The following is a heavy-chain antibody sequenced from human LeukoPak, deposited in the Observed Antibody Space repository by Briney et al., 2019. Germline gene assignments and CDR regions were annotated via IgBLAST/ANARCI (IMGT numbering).Heavy chain of an antibody. V-gene: IGHV3-53*01. CDR2: IYSGGST. J-gene: IGHJ4*02. Sequence: GGSLRLSCAASIFTFNIYAMSWVRQAPGKGLEWVSVIYSGGSTYYADSVKGRFTISRDNSKNTLYLQMNSLRAEDTAVYYCARDFFGYYDSSGSSDYWGQGTLVTVSS. CDR3: ARDFFGYYDSSGSSDY. D-gene: IGHD3-22*01. CDR1: IFTFNIYA.